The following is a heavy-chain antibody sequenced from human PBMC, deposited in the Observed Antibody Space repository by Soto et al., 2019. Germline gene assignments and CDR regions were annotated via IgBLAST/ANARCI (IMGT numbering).Heavy chain of an antibody. D-gene: IGHD4-17*01. CDR3: AKSSTVTYYYYYGMDV. V-gene: IGHV3-30*18. CDR2: ISYDGSNK. CDR1: GFTFSSCG. J-gene: IGHJ6*02. Sequence: PGGSLRLSCAASGFTFSSCGMHWVRQAPGKGLEWVAVISYDGSNKYYADSVKGRFTISRDNSKNTLYLQMNSLRAEDTAVYYCAKSSTVTYYYYYGMDVWGQGTTVTVSS.